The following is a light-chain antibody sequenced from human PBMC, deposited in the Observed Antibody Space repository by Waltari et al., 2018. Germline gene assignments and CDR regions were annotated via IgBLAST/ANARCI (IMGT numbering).Light chain of an antibody. CDR2: KAS. CDR1: QSISNW. CDR3: QQYNSYSLLT. J-gene: IGKJ4*01. V-gene: IGKV1-5*03. Sequence: DIQMTQSPSTLSASVGDRVTITCRASQSISNWLAWYQQNTGKAPKLLIYKASTLESGVPSRFSVSGSGTEVTLTISILQPDDFATYYSQQYNSYSLLTFGGGTKVEIK.